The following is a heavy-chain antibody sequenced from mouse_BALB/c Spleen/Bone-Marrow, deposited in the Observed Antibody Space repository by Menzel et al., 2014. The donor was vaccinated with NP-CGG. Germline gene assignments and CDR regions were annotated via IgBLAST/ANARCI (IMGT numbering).Heavy chain of an antibody. CDR1: GFDFSRYW. V-gene: IGHV4-1*02. D-gene: IGHD1-2*01. CDR3: VRLGYYGSFAY. Sequence: DVHLAESGGGLVQPGGSLKLPCAASGFDFSRYWMSWVRQAPGKGLEWIGEINPDSNTINYTPSLKDKFIISRDNAKNTLYLQMSKVRSEDTALYYCVRLGYYGSFAYWGQGTLVTVSA. J-gene: IGHJ3*01. CDR2: INPDSNTI.